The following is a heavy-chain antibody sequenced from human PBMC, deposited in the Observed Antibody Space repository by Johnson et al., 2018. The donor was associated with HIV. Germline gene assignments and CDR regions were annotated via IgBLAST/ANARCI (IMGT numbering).Heavy chain of an antibody. V-gene: IGHV3-30-3*01. Sequence: VLLLESGGGLVQPGGSLRLSCAASGFTFSSYAMHWVRQAPGKGLEWVALISFDGSNKYYADSVKGRFTISRDNSKNTLYLQMNSLRAEDTAGYFCARDVHMERYFDSSGYPPPHAVDIWGQGTMVTVSS. J-gene: IGHJ3*02. CDR2: ISFDGSNK. D-gene: IGHD3-22*01. CDR1: GFTFSSYA. CDR3: ARDVHMERYFDSSGYPPPHAVDI.